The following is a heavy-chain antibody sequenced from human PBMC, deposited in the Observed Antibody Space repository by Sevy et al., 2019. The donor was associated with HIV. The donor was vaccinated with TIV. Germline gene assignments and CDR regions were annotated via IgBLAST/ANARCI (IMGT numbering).Heavy chain of an antibody. V-gene: IGHV3-30-3*01. J-gene: IGHJ4*02. D-gene: IGHD2-21*02. CDR3: ARVAVEYCTDDCYHRFDY. CDR1: GFTFTLYA. CDR2: ISYSGTNK. Sequence: GESLKISCAASGFTFTLYAIHWVRQAPGKGLEWVALISYSGTNKYYAASVKGRFTISRDDSKNTAYLQMNNLRTDDTAVYYCARVAVEYCTDDCYHRFDYWGQGTQVTVSS.